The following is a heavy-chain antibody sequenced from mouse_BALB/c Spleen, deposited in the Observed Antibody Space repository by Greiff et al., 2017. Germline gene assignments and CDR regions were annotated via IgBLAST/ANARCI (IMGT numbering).Heavy chain of an antibody. Sequence: EVQVVESGGGLVKTGGSLKLSCAASGFTFSSYAMSWVRQTPEKRLEWVATISSGGSYTYYPDSVKGRFTISRDNAKNTLYLQMSSLRSEDTAMYYCARQITTVVAYYFDYWGQGTTLTVSS. V-gene: IGHV5-9-3*01. J-gene: IGHJ2*01. CDR3: ARQITTVVAYYFDY. D-gene: IGHD1-1*01. CDR1: GFTFSSYA. CDR2: ISSGGSYT.